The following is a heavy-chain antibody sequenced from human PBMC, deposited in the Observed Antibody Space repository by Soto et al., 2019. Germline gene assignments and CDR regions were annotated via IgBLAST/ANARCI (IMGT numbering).Heavy chain of an antibody. CDR1: GGSISRSNS. J-gene: IGHJ3*02. V-gene: IGHV4-4*02. CDR2: IYHSGST. Sequence: SETLSLTCGVAGGSISRSNSWIWVRKPPGKGLEWIGEIYHSGSTNYNPSLKSRVIISVDKSKDHFSLKLNSVTAADTAYYYCARESESYFNAFDIWGQGTLVTVSS. CDR3: ARESESYFNAFDI. D-gene: IGHD3-10*01.